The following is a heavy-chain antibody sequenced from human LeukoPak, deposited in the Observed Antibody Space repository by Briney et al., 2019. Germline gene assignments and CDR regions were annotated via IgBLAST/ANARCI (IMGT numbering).Heavy chain of an antibody. Sequence: SETLSLTCTVSGGSISSYYWSWIRQPPGKGLEWIGYISYSGNTNYNSSLKSRVTISVDTSKNQFSLKLSSVTAADTAVYYCARQGGYIAPLALWGQGTLVTVSA. CDR1: GGSISSYY. J-gene: IGHJ4*02. CDR2: ISYSGNT. V-gene: IGHV4-59*08. CDR3: ARQGGYIAPLAL. D-gene: IGHD6-13*01.